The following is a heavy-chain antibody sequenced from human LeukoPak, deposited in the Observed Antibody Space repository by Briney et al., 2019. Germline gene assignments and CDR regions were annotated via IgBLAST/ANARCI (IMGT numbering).Heavy chain of an antibody. CDR1: EFAVSANY. D-gene: IGHD5-12*01. Sequence: GGSLRLSCTCYEFAVSANYMSWVRQAPGKGLEWVSFIHPDGATSYAESVKGRFIISRDNSNNTLYLQINSLRVEDTAVYYCTKATFDHWGQGTLFVVSS. CDR3: TKATFDH. J-gene: IGHJ4*03. V-gene: IGHV3-53*01. CDR2: IHPDGAT.